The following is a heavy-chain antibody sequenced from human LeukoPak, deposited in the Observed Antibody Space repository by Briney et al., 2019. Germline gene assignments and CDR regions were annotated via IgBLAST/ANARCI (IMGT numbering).Heavy chain of an antibody. V-gene: IGHV4-31*03. D-gene: IGHD3-10*01. J-gene: IGHJ5*02. Sequence: PSQTLSLTCIVSGGSISSGGYYWRWLRQHPGKSLEWIAYIYYSGSTYYNPSLKSRVTISVDTSKNQFSLKLSSVTAADTAVYYCARDYGSGSYPYNWFDPWGQGTLVTVSS. CDR3: ARDYGSGSYPYNWFDP. CDR1: GGSISSGGYY. CDR2: IYYSGST.